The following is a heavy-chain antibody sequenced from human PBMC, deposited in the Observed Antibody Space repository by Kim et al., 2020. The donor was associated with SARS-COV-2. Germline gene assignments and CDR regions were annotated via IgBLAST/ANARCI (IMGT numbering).Heavy chain of an antibody. Sequence: SETLSLTCAVYGGSFSGYYWSWIRQPPGKGLEWIGEINHSGSTNYNPSLKSRVTISVDTSKNQFSLKLSSVTAADTAVYYCARISKFQPSRDYWGQGTLVTVSS. CDR2: INHSGST. CDR1: GGSFSGYY. V-gene: IGHV4-34*01. CDR3: ARISKFQPSRDY. J-gene: IGHJ4*02.